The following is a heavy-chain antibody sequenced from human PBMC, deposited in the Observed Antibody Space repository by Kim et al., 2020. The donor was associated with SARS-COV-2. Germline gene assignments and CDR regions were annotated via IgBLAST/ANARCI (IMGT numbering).Heavy chain of an antibody. J-gene: IGHJ4*02. CDR2: ISYDGSNK. Sequence: GGSLRLSCAASGFTFSSYGMHWVRQAPGKGLEWVAVISYDGSNKYYADSVKGRFTISRDNSKNTLYLQMNSLRAEDTAVYYCAKDLAVAGIRSWFDYWGQGTLVTVSS. CDR3: AKDLAVAGIRSWFDY. D-gene: IGHD6-19*01. CDR1: GFTFSSYG. V-gene: IGHV3-30*18.